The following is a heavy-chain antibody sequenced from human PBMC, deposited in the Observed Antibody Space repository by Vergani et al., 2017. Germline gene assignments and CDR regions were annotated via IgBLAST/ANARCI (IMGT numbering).Heavy chain of an antibody. V-gene: IGHV3-33*01. Sequence: QVQLVESGGGVVQPGRSLRLSCAASGFTFSSYGMHWVRQAPGKGLEWVAVIWYDGSNKYYADSVKGRFTISRDNSKNTLYLQMNSLRAEDTAVYYCARDACSTRCTNYYCYMDGWGEGTTVTVSS. CDR1: GFTFSSYG. CDR3: ARDACSTRCTNYYCYMDG. CDR2: IWYDGSNK. D-gene: IGHD2-2*01. J-gene: IGHJ6*03.